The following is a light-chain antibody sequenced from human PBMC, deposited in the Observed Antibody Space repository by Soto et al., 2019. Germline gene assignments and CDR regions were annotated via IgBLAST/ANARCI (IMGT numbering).Light chain of an antibody. CDR2: GAS. Sequence: EIVMTQSPATLSVSPGERATLSCRASQSVAGNLAWYQQKPGQAPRLRMFGASPRATGIPARFSGSGSGTEFTLTISSLQSEDFGVYYCQRYNNWPLTLGGGTKVEIK. J-gene: IGKJ4*01. CDR3: QRYNNWPLT. CDR1: QSVAGN. V-gene: IGKV3-15*01.